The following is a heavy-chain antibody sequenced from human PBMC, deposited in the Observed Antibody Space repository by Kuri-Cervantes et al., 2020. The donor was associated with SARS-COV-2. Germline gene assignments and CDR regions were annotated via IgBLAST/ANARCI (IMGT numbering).Heavy chain of an antibody. D-gene: IGHD2-15*01. CDR3: ARDQTIPFGVLVAATDVTWFDP. CDR1: GFPFGDHN. J-gene: IGHJ5*02. Sequence: GGLRRFSGTGPGFPFGDHNMNWVRQAPGKGLEWVASIGSSNYYKPYADSVKGRFTISRDNAKNSLYLQMSSLRADDTAMYYCARDQTIPFGVLVAATDVTWFDPWGQGTLVTVSS. CDR2: IGSSNYYK. V-gene: IGHV3-21*01.